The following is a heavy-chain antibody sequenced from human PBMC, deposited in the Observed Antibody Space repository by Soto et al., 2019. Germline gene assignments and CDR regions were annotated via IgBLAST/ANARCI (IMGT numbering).Heavy chain of an antibody. Sequence: EVQLVESGGGLVQPGGSLRLSCAGSGLTFSNYWIHWVRQAPGQGLAWVSRISRDGSSTTYADSVKGRFTISRDFAKNTVYLQMNSLRAEDTAMYYCARESSGYSSYFDYWGQGTLVTVSS. CDR2: ISRDGSST. CDR1: GLTFSNYW. CDR3: ARESSGYSSYFDY. J-gene: IGHJ4*02. V-gene: IGHV3-74*01. D-gene: IGHD5-12*01.